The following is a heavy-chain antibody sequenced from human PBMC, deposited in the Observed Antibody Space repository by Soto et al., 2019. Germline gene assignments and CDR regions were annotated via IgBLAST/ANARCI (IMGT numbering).Heavy chain of an antibody. CDR2: IRKDGSEK. Sequence: PGGSLRLSCAASGFTFSSYWMSWVRQSPGKGLEWVAKIRKDGSEKYYVDSMKGRFTISRDDSKNTAYVQMNSLQTEHTAVYYCTRELFSSDYSGILWFDPWGQGTLVTVS. V-gene: IGHV3-7*03. J-gene: IGHJ5*02. D-gene: IGHD3-10*01. CDR1: GFTFSSYW. CDR3: TRELFSSDYSGILWFDP.